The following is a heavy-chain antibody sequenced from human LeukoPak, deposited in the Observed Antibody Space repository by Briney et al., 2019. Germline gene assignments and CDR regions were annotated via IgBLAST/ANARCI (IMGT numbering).Heavy chain of an antibody. CDR1: GFTFSSYA. D-gene: IGHD2-2*01. CDR2: ISGSGGST. J-gene: IGHJ4*02. CDR3: AKDRTRAGIVVVPAANDY. V-gene: IGHV3-23*01. Sequence: GGSLRLSCAASGFTFSSYAMSWVRQAPGKGLEWVSAISGSGGSTYYADSVKGRFTISRDNSENTLYLQMNSLRAEDTAVYYCAKDRTRAGIVVVPAANDYWGQGTLVTVSS.